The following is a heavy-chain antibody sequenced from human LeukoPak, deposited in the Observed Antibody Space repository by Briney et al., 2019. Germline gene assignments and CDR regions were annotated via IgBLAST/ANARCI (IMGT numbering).Heavy chain of an antibody. CDR1: GFLFSTYS. Sequence: GGSLRLSCAASGFLFSTYSMNWVRQAPGKGLEWVSSISSSGSYIYYADSVRGRFTISRDNTRNSLSLQMNDLRAEDTAVYYCARDRGSTTMVRGVNHYWGHGTLVTVSS. J-gene: IGHJ4*01. CDR2: ISSSGSYI. CDR3: ARDRGSTTMVRGVNHY. V-gene: IGHV3-21*01. D-gene: IGHD3-10*01.